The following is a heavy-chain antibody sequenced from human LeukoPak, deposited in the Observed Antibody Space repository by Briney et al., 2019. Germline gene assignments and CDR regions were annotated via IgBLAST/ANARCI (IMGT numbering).Heavy chain of an antibody. CDR2: INHSGST. D-gene: IGHD6-19*01. CDR1: GGSFSGYY. CDR3: ARRPEPGIAVAPRVFDY. V-gene: IGHV4-34*01. Sequence: SETLSLTCAVYGGSFSGYYWSWIRQPPGKGLEWIGEINHSGSTNYNPSLKSRVTISVDTSKNQFSLKLSSVTAADTAVYYCARRPEPGIAVAPRVFDYWGQGTLVTVSS. J-gene: IGHJ4*02.